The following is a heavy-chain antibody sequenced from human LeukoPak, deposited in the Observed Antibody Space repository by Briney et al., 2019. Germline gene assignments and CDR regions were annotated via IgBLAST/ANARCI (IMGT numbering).Heavy chain of an antibody. D-gene: IGHD2-15*01. CDR1: GGTFSSYA. Sequence: ASVKVSCKASGGTFSSYAISWVRQAPGQGLEWMGGIIPTFGTANYAQKFQGRVTITADESTSTAYMELSSLRSEDTAVYYCARGQKVASSLLPGAYYYGMDVWGQGTTVTVSS. CDR2: IIPTFGTA. J-gene: IGHJ6*02. V-gene: IGHV1-69*13. CDR3: ARGQKVASSLLPGAYYYGMDV.